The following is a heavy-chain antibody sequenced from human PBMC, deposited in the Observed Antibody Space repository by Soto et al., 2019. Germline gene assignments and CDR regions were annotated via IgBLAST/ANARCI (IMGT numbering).Heavy chain of an antibody. V-gene: IGHV3-23*01. D-gene: IGHD3-22*01. CDR1: GFTVSSYA. J-gene: IGHJ4*02. CDR2: ISVSGGST. CDR3: AKPYYYDSSGYYYFDY. Sequence: GGSLRLSCAASGFTVSSYAMSWVREAPGKGLEWVSAISVSGGSTYYADSVKGRFTISRDNSKNTLYLQMNSLRAEDTAVYYCAKPYYYDSSGYYYFDYWGQGTLVTVSS.